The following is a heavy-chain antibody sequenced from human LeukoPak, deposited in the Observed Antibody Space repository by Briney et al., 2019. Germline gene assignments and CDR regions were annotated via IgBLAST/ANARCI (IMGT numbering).Heavy chain of an antibody. CDR1: GGSISSYY. CDR2: IYYSGST. Sequence: SKTLSLTCTVSGGSISSYYWSWIRQPPGKGLEWIGYIYYSGSTNYNPSLKSRVTISVDTSKNQFSLKLSSVTAADTAVYYCARTGPRQLIDYWGQGTLVTVSS. J-gene: IGHJ4*02. CDR3: ARTGPRQLIDY. V-gene: IGHV4-59*01. D-gene: IGHD6-19*01.